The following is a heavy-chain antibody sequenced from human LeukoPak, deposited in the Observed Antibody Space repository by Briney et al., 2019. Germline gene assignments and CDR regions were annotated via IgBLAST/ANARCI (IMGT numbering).Heavy chain of an antibody. CDR3: ARDGYSSSWHFFDY. CDR1: GGSISSYY. Sequence: SETLSLTCTVSGGSISSYYWSWIRQPAGKGLEWIGRIYTSGSTNYNPSLKSRVTMSEDTSKNQFSLKLSSVTAADTAVYYCARDGYSSSWHFFDYWGQGTLVTVSS. V-gene: IGHV4-4*07. D-gene: IGHD6-13*01. CDR2: IYTSGST. J-gene: IGHJ4*02.